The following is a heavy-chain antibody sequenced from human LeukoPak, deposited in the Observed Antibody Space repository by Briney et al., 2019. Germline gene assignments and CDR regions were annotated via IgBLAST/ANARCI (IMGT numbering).Heavy chain of an antibody. V-gene: IGHV3-30*02. CDR3: AKDGRAVAVPGAYLN. D-gene: IGHD2-2*01. CDR1: GFTFSSYG. CDR2: IRYDGSNK. J-gene: IGHJ4*02. Sequence: GGSLRLSCAASGFTFSSYGMHWVRQTPGKGLEGVAFIRYDGSNKYYADSVKGRFTISRDNSKNTLDLQMNGLRAEDTAVYYCAKDGRAVAVPGAYLNWGQGTLVTVAS.